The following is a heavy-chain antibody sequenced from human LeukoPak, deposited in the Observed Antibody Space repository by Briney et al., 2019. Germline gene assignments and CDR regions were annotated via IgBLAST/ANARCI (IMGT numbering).Heavy chain of an antibody. D-gene: IGHD3-22*01. CDR2: ISGSGGST. J-gene: IGHJ4*02. CDR1: GFTFSSYA. CDR3: AKGLRKYYYDSSALDY. V-gene: IGHV3-23*01. Sequence: GGSLRLSCAASGFTFSSYAMSWVRQAPGKGLEWVSAISGSGGSTYYADSVKGRFTISRDNSKNTLYLQMNSLRAEDTAVYYCAKGLRKYYYDSSALDYWGQGTLVTVSS.